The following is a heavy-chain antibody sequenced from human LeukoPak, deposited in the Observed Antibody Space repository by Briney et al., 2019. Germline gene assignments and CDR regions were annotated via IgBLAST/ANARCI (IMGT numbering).Heavy chain of an antibody. V-gene: IGHV4-31*03. CDR1: GGSISSGGYY. J-gene: IGHJ4*02. Sequence: SETLSLTCTVSGGSISSGGYYWSWIRQHPGKGLEWIGYIYYSGSTYYNPSLKSRVTISVDTSKNQFSLKLSSVTAADTAVYYCARGTTVIDFDYWGQETLVTVSS. CDR2: IYYSGST. D-gene: IGHD4-17*01. CDR3: ARGTTVIDFDY.